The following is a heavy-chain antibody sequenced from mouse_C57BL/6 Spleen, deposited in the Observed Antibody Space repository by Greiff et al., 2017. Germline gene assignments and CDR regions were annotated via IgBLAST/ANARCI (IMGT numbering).Heavy chain of an antibody. D-gene: IGHD2-4*01. CDR2: IYPGSGST. CDR1: GYTFTSYW. CDR3: ARIYYYYDEGHYAMDY. Sequence: QVQLQQPGAELVKPGASVKMSCKASGYTFTSYWLTWVKQRPGQGLEWIGDIYPGSGSTNYNEKFKSKATLTVDTSSSTAYMQRSSLTSEDTAVYYGARIYYYYDEGHYAMDYWGQGTSVTVSS. V-gene: IGHV1-55*01. J-gene: IGHJ4*01.